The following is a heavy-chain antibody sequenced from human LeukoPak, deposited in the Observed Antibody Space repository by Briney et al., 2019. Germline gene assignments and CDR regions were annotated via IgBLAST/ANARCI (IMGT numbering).Heavy chain of an antibody. CDR3: GRDAQRGFDYSNSLES. J-gene: IGHJ5*01. CDR2: IWHDGSSQ. Sequence: PGGSLRLSCVASGFTFNHYAMHWVRQAPGKGLEWVAVIWHDGSSQYYADSVKGRFTISRDNSMKTLYLEMNSLRVEDTAVYYCGRDAQRGFDYSNSLESWGQGTLVTVSS. D-gene: IGHD4-11*01. CDR1: GFTFNHYA. V-gene: IGHV3-33*01.